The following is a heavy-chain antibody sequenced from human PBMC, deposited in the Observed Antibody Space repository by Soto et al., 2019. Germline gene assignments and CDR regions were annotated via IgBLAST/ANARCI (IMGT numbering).Heavy chain of an antibody. D-gene: IGHD3-9*01. V-gene: IGHV1-18*01. CDR1: GYTFTSYG. J-gene: IGHJ5*02. Sequence: QVQLVQSGAEVKKPGASVKVSCKASGYTFTSYGISWVRQAPGQGLEWMGWISAYNGNTNYAQKLQGRVTMTTDTSTSTAYMELRSLRSDDTAVYDCARDPRVDWLAQDNWFDPWGQGTLVTVSS. CDR2: ISAYNGNT. CDR3: ARDPRVDWLAQDNWFDP.